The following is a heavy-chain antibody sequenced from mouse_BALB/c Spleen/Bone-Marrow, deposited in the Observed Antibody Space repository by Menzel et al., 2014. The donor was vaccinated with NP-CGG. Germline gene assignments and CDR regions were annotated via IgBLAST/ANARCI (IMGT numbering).Heavy chain of an antibody. V-gene: IGHV10-1*02. Sequence: DVMLVESGGGLVQPKGSLKLSCAASGFTFNIYAMNWVRQAPGKGLEWIARIRSKSDNYAASYANSVKDRFTISRDDSQSMLYMRMNNSKTESTAMYYCVSLSGTDWGHGTLVTVSA. CDR3: VSLSGTD. CDR2: IRSKSDNYAA. D-gene: IGHD4-1*01. CDR1: GFTFNIYA. J-gene: IGHJ3*01.